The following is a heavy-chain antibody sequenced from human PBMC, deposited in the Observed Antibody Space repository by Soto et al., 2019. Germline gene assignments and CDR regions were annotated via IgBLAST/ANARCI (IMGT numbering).Heavy chain of an antibody. V-gene: IGHV1-18*01. Sequence: ASVKVSCKTSGYTFSDYGISWVRQAPGQGLEWMGWISAKNGNTNFAQKFRGRVTMITDTSTNAVYMELRNLRLDDTAVYYCAREPPETPPDYWGQGTLVTVSS. CDR3: AREPPETPPDY. CDR2: ISAKNGNT. J-gene: IGHJ4*02. CDR1: GYTFSDYG.